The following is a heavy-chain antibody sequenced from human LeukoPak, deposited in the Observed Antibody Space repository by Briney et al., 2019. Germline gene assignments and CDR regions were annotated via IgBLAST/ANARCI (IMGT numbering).Heavy chain of an antibody. CDR1: GGSISGGGDY. CDR3: ARAAWRGSNSRDAFDI. Sequence: SETLSLTCTASGGSISGGGDYWSWIRQHPGKGLEWIGYIYYSGSTYYNPSLKSRVTISVDTSKNQFSLELSSVTAADTAVYYCARAAWRGSNSRDAFDIWGLGTMVTVSS. D-gene: IGHD4-23*01. V-gene: IGHV4-31*03. J-gene: IGHJ3*02. CDR2: IYYSGST.